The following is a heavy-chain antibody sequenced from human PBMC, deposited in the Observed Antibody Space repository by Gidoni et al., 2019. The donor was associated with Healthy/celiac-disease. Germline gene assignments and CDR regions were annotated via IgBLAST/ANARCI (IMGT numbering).Heavy chain of an antibody. J-gene: IGHJ4*02. D-gene: IGHD1-26*01. CDR2: IYYSGST. Sequence: QVQLQESGPGLVKPSETLSLTCTVSGCSISSYYWSWIRQPPGKGLEWIGYIYYSGSTNYNPSLKSRVTISVDTSKNQFSLKLSSVTAADTAVYYCARVGIVGAPFFDYWGQGTLVTVSS. CDR3: ARVGIVGAPFFDY. CDR1: GCSISSYY. V-gene: IGHV4-59*01.